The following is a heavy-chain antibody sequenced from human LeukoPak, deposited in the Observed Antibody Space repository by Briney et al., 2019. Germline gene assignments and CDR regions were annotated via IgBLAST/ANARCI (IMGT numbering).Heavy chain of an antibody. V-gene: IGHV3-21*01. D-gene: IGHD3-10*02. CDR2: ISTSSSYI. Sequence: GGSLRLSCAASGFTFSSYSMNWVRQAPGKGLEWVSFISTSSSYIYYADSLKGRFTISRDNAKKSLYLQMNSLRAEDTAVYYCAELGMIGGVWGKGTTVTISS. J-gene: IGHJ6*04. CDR3: AELGMIGGV. CDR1: GFTFSSYS.